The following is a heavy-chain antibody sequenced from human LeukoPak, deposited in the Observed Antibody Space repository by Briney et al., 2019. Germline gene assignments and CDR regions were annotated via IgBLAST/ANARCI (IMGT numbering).Heavy chain of an antibody. D-gene: IGHD3-3*01. J-gene: IGHJ4*02. CDR2: LSSSGSAF. CDR1: GFPFSSYE. Sequence: GGSLRLSCAASGFPFSSYEMNWARQAPGKGLEWIAYLSSSGSAFSYADSVKGRFTIARDNAKNSVYLEMNSLRADDTAVYYCARSARLMKGVVEVTALDDWGQGTLVTVSS. CDR3: ARSARLMKGVVEVTALDD. V-gene: IGHV3-48*03.